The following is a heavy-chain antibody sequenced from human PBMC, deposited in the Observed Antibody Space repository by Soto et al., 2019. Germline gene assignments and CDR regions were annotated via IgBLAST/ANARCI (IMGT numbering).Heavy chain of an antibody. V-gene: IGHV1-69*13. CDR1: GGTFSSYA. Sequence: SVKVSCKASGGTFSSYAISWVRRAPGQGLEWMGGIIPIFGTANYAQKFQGRVTITADESASTAYMELSSLRSEDTAVYYCARVIPYQPLLPDYCGQGTLVTVSS. D-gene: IGHD2-2*01. CDR2: IIPIFGTA. CDR3: ARVIPYQPLLPDY. J-gene: IGHJ4*02.